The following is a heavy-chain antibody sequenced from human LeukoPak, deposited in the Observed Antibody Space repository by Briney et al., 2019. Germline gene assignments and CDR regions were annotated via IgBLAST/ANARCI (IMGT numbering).Heavy chain of an antibody. D-gene: IGHD1-26*01. J-gene: IGHJ4*02. CDR2: ISYDGSNK. V-gene: IGHV3-30-3*01. CDR1: GFTFSNAW. CDR3: ARTAVGALDY. Sequence: GGSLRLSCAASGFTFSNAWMSWVRQAPGKGLEWVAVISYDGSNKYYADSVKGRFTTSRDNSKNTLYLQMNSLRAEDTAVYYCARTAVGALDYWGQGTLVTVSS.